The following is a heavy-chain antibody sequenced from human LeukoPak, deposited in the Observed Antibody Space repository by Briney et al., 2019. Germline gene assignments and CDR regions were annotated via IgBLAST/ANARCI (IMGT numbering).Heavy chain of an antibody. CDR3: ASTSTTPGLFDY. J-gene: IGHJ4*02. D-gene: IGHD2-15*01. CDR1: GGSFSGYY. CDR2: IYYSGST. V-gene: IGHV4-30-4*08. Sequence: SETLSLTCAVYGGSFSGYYWSWIRQPPGKGLEWIGYIYYSGSTYYNPSLKSRVTISVDTSKNQFSLKLSSVTAADTAVYYCASTSTTPGLFDYWGQGTLVTVSS.